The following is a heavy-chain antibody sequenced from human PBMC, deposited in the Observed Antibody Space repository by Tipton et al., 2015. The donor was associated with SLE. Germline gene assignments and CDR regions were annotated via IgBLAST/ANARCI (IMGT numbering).Heavy chain of an antibody. CDR3: ARDGPYYDFWSGMGTFDI. D-gene: IGHD3-3*01. CDR2: MYYSGST. J-gene: IGHJ3*02. Sequence: LRLSCSVSGDSVISSSYYWGWIRQPPGKGLEWIGSMYYSGSTYYNPSLKSRVTISVDTSKNLFSLMLRSVTAADTAVYYCARDGPYYDFWSGMGTFDIWGQGTMVTVSS. V-gene: IGHV4-39*07. CDR1: GDSVISSSYY.